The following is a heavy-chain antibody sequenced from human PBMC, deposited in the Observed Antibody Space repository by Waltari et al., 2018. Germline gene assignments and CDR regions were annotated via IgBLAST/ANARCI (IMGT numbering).Heavy chain of an antibody. CDR3: ANVNWGSWYFDL. Sequence: QVQLQESGPGLVKPSQTLSLTCTVSGGSISSGIYYWSWIRQPAGKGLEWIGYLHTSGTTNDNPPLKSRVTKSEDTSKNQFSLKLSAVTAADTAVYYCANVNWGSWYFDLWGRGTLVTVSS. D-gene: IGHD7-27*01. CDR1: GGSISSGIYY. J-gene: IGHJ2*01. CDR2: LHTSGTT. V-gene: IGHV4-61*09.